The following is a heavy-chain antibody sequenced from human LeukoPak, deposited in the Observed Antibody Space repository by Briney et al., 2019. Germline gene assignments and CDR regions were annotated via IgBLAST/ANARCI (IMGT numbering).Heavy chain of an antibody. CDR1: GGSISSYY. CDR2: IYYSGST. V-gene: IGHV4-59*01. D-gene: IGHD6-6*01. CDR3: ACLEYSSSSGPFDY. Sequence: SETLSLTCTVSGGSISSYYWSWIRQPPGKGLEWIGYIYYSGSTNYNPSLTSRVTISVDTSKNQFSLKLSSVTAADTAVYYCACLEYSSSSGPFDYWGQGTRVTVSS. J-gene: IGHJ4*02.